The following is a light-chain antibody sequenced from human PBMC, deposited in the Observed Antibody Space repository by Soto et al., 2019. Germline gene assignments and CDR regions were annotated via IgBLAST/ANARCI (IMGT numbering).Light chain of an antibody. Sequence: EIVLTQSPGTLSLSPGERATLSCRASQSVTSWSLAWYQQKPGQAPRLLIYGASSRATGIPDRFSGSGSGTDFALTISGLEPEDFAVYYCQQYGTSQGFTFGPGTRVDIK. CDR1: QSVTSWS. CDR2: GAS. V-gene: IGKV3-20*01. J-gene: IGKJ3*01. CDR3: QQYGTSQGFT.